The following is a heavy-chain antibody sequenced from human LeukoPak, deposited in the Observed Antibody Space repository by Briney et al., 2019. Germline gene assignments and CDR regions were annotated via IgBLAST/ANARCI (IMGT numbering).Heavy chain of an antibody. CDR1: GGSFSGYY. D-gene: IGHD3-3*01. V-gene: IGHV4-34*01. J-gene: IGHJ4*02. Sequence: PSETLSLTCAVHGGSFSGYYWSWIRQPPGKGLEWIGEINHSGSTNYNPSLKSRVTISVDTSKNQFSLKLSSVTAADTAVYYCARGETGYDFWSGYYPTFDYWGQGTPVTVSS. CDR3: ARGETGYDFWSGYYPTFDY. CDR2: INHSGST.